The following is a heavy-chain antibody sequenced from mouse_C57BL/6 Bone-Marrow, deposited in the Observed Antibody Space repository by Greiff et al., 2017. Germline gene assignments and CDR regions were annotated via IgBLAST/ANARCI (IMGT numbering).Heavy chain of an antibody. CDR1: GFTFSDYG. V-gene: IGHV5-17*01. Sequence: EMQLQESGGGLVKPGGSLKLSCAASGFTFSDYGMHWVRQAPEQGLEWVAYISSGSSTIYYADTVKGRFTISRDNAKNTLFLQMTSLRSEDTAMYYCARRRYYGFADWGQGTLVTVSA. J-gene: IGHJ3*01. CDR2: ISSGSSTI. D-gene: IGHD1-1*01. CDR3: ARRRYYGFAD.